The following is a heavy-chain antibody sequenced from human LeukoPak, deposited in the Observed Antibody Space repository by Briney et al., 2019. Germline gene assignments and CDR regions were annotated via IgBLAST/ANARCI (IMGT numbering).Heavy chain of an antibody. CDR1: GGSISSSSYN. CDR2: INHSGST. V-gene: IGHV4-39*07. CDR3: ARGVGPIFGVVRIDY. Sequence: PSETLSLTCTVSGGSISSSSYNWSWIRQPPGKGLEWIGEINHSGSTNYNPSLKSRVTISVDTPKNQFSLKLSSVTAADTAVYYCARGVGPIFGVVRIDYWGQGTLVTVSS. D-gene: IGHD3-3*01. J-gene: IGHJ4*02.